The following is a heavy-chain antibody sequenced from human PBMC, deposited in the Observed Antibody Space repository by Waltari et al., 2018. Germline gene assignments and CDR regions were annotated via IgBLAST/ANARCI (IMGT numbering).Heavy chain of an antibody. CDR1: GFTFSCCA. CDR3: AKLAGISAWYFDY. V-gene: IGHV3-23*01. D-gene: IGHD1-1*01. Sequence: EVQVLESGGGLVQPGGSLRLSCAASGFTFSCCAMSWVRQAPGKGLEWVATVHNGGDDTYYADSVRCRFTISRDNSKNTLYLQVNSLRAEDTAIYYCAKLAGISAWYFDYWGQGTLVTVSS. CDR2: VHNGGDDT. J-gene: IGHJ4*02.